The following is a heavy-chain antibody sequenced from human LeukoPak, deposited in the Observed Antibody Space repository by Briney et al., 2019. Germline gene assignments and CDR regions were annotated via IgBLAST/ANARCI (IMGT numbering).Heavy chain of an antibody. Sequence: SETLSLTCTVSGGSISSYYWSWIRQPPGKGLEWIGYIYYSGSTNYNPSLKSRVTISVDTSKNQFSLKPSSVTAADTAVYYCARVSYDFWSGYYYYFDYWGQGTLVTVSS. V-gene: IGHV4-59*01. CDR3: ARVSYDFWSGYYYYFDY. CDR2: IYYSGST. J-gene: IGHJ4*02. D-gene: IGHD3-3*01. CDR1: GGSISSYY.